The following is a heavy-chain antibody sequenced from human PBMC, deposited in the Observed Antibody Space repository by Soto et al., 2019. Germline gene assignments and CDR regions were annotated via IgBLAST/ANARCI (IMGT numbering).Heavy chain of an antibody. D-gene: IGHD3-3*01. V-gene: IGHV3-9*01. CDR2: ISWNRDSI. CDR1: GFIFDDFA. Sequence: EAQLVESGGGFVQPGRSLRLSCAGSGFIFDDFAIHWVRQAPGKGLEWVSGISWNRDSIGYADSVKGRFTISRANAKKSLFLQMNSLRVDYTALYKCTKVGGLYDFWSGPLHFDLWGQGTLVTVSS. CDR3: TKVGGLYDFWSGPLHFDL. J-gene: IGHJ4*02.